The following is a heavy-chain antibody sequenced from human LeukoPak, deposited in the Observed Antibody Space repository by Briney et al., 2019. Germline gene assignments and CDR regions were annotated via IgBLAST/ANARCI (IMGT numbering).Heavy chain of an antibody. V-gene: IGHV3-23*01. CDR2: ISGSGGST. CDR1: GFTFSSYA. D-gene: IGHD3-22*01. J-gene: IGHJ4*02. Sequence: QTGGSLRLSCAASGFTFSSYAMSWVRQAPGKGLEWVSAISGSGGSTYYADSVKGRFTISRDNSKNTLYLQMNSLRAEDTAVYYCAKESHHSSGYYCEFDYWGQGTLVTVSS. CDR3: AKESHHSSGYYCEFDY.